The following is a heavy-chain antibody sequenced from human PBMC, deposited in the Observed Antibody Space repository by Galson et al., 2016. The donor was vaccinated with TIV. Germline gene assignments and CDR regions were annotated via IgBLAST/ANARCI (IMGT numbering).Heavy chain of an antibody. CDR1: GGSISSGAYH. CDR2: IYDSGST. D-gene: IGHD1-26*01. V-gene: IGHV4-31*03. CDR3: ARWAETGSYYDYFQH. J-gene: IGHJ1*01. Sequence: TLSLTCNVSGGSISSGAYHWSWIRQHPGKALEWIGNIYDSGSTYYNPSLQSRVTISVDTSQNQFSLKLSSVTAADTAVYYCARWAETGSYYDYFQHWGQGTLVTGSS.